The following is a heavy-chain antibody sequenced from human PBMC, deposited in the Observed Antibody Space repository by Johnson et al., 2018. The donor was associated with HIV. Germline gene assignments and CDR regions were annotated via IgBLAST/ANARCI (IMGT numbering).Heavy chain of an antibody. V-gene: IGHV3-11*04. J-gene: IGHJ3*01. Sequence: QVQLVESGGGLVKPGGSLRLSCAASGFTFSDYYMSWIRQAPGKGLEWVSYISSSGSTIYYADSVKGRFTISRDNSKGTLYLQMDGLRAEDTALYYCAKGRMGASGSYNVWGQGTMVTVSS. D-gene: IGHD1-26*01. CDR3: AKGRMGASGSYNV. CDR2: ISSSGSTI. CDR1: GFTFSDYY.